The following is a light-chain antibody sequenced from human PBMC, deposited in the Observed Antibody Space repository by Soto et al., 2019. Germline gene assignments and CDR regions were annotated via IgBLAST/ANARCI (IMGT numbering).Light chain of an antibody. CDR2: EGS. CDR3: CSYAGSNTFVV. V-gene: IGLV2-23*03. CDR1: SSDVGSYNL. J-gene: IGLJ2*01. Sequence: QSVVTQPASVSGSPGQSITIPCTGTSSDVGSYNLVSWYQQHPGKAPKLMIYEGSKRPSGISNRFSGSKSGNTASLTISGLQAEDEADYYCCSYAGSNTFVVFGGGTQLTVL.